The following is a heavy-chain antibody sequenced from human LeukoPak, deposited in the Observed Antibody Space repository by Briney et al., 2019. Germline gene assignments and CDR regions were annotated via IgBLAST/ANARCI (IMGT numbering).Heavy chain of an antibody. CDR1: GFTFDDYA. V-gene: IGHV3-9*01. CDR3: AKDEYDILTGSGGFDY. J-gene: IGHJ4*02. CDR2: ISWNSGSI. Sequence: GGSLRLSCAASGFTFDDYAMHWVRQAPGKGLEWVSGISWNSGSIGYADSVKGRFTISRDNAKNSLYLQMNSLRAEDTALYYCAKDEYDILTGSGGFDYWGQGTLVTVSS. D-gene: IGHD3-9*01.